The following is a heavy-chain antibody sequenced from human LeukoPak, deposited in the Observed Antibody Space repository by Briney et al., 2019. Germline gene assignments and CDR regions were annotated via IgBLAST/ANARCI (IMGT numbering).Heavy chain of an antibody. CDR2: VHYSGST. V-gene: IGHV4-39*02. CDR1: GFTFSSYSMN. D-gene: IGHD6-13*01. Sequence: NPGGSLRLSCAASGFTFSSYSMNWVRQAPGKGLEWIGTVHYSGSTYYNPSLNSRVTISVDTSKNHFSLKLSSVTAADTAVYYCARKGRQYSSTVEDYWGQGTLVTVSP. J-gene: IGHJ4*02. CDR3: ARKGRQYSSTVEDY.